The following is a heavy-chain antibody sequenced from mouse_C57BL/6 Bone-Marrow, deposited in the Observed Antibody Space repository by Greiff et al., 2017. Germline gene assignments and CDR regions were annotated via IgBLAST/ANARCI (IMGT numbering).Heavy chain of an antibody. CDR3: ARYVEPSYYSNLDC. D-gene: IGHD2-5*01. CDR1: GYTFTNYW. CDR2: IYPGGGYT. Sequence: VHLVESGAELVRPGPSVKMSCKASGYTFTNYWIGWAKQRPGHGLEWIGDIYPGGGYTNYHAKFKGKAPLTADKYSSTAYMQFSSLTSEDSVIYYYARYVEPSYYSNLDCWGKGTTLTVST. J-gene: IGHJ2*01. V-gene: IGHV1-63*01.